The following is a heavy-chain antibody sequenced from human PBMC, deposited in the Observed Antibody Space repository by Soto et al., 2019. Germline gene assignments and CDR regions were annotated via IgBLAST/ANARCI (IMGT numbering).Heavy chain of an antibody. J-gene: IGHJ4*02. V-gene: IGHV3-9*01. CDR3: AKDTRLNLAPTHFDY. CDR1: GFTFDDYA. CDR2: ISWNSGSI. D-gene: IGHD1-20*01. Sequence: PGGSLRLSCAASGFTFDDYAMHWVRQAPGKGLEWVSGISWNSGSIGYADSVKGRFTISRDNAKNSLYLQMNSLRAEDTALYYCAKDTRLNLAPTHFDYWGQGTLVTVSS.